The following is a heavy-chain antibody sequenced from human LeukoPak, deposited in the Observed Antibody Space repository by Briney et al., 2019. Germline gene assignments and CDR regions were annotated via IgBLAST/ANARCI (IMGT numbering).Heavy chain of an antibody. CDR2: ISGSGGST. CDR1: GFTFSSYA. D-gene: IGHD2-8*01. Sequence: TGGSLRLSCAASGFTFSSYAMSWVRQAPGKGLEWVSVISGSGGSTYYADSVKGRFTISRDNSKNSLYLQMNSLRAEDTAVYYCARDPHCTNGVCYTSNYMDVWGKGTTVTVSS. V-gene: IGHV3-23*01. CDR3: ARDPHCTNGVCYTSNYMDV. J-gene: IGHJ6*03.